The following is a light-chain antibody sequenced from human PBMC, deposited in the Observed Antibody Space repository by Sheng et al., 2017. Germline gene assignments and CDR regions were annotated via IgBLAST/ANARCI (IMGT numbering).Light chain of an antibody. V-gene: IGKV3-11*01. CDR1: QSVSRY. CDR3: QQYSSSPPWT. J-gene: IGKJ1*01. CDR2: DAS. Sequence: EIVLTQSPATLSLSPGERATLSCRASQSVSRYLAWFQQKPGQAPRLLIYDASTRATGIPARFSGSGSGTDFTLTIRRLEPEDFAVYYCQQYSSSPPWTFGQGTKVEMK.